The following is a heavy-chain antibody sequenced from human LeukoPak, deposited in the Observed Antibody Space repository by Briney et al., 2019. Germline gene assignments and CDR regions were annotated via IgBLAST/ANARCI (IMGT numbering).Heavy chain of an antibody. J-gene: IGHJ4*02. CDR1: GYTFTSYG. Sequence: ASVTVSCTASGYTFTSYGISWVRQAPGQGLEWMGWISAYNGNTNYAKKLQGRVNMTTDTSKSTAYMELRSLRSDDTAVYHCAKDSTLGTSSSVWFWRYWGQGTLVTVSS. D-gene: IGHD6-19*01. CDR2: ISAYNGNT. V-gene: IGHV1-18*01. CDR3: AKDSTLGTSSSVWFWRY.